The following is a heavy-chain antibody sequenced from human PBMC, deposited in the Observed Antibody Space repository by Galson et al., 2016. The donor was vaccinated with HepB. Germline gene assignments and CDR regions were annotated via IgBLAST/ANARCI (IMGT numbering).Heavy chain of an antibody. Sequence: SLRLSCAASGFTFSDWDFHWVRQAPGKGLDWVAVISKTGDTTFYGDSVKGRFTISRDNSKNTVDLQMNSLRAEDTAVYYCARAPLEMATIQRGYFDYWGQGTLVTVSS. D-gene: IGHD5-24*01. V-gene: IGHV3-30-3*01. CDR2: ISKTGDTT. CDR1: GFTFSDWD. CDR3: ARAPLEMATIQRGYFDY. J-gene: IGHJ4*02.